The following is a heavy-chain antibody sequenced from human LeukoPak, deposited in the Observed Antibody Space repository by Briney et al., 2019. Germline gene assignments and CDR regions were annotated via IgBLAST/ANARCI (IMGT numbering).Heavy chain of an antibody. CDR2: ISDSAGRT. J-gene: IGHJ4*02. D-gene: IGHD3-22*01. CDR1: GITLSNYG. Sequence: PGGSLRLSCAVSGITLSNYGMSLVRQAPGKGLEWVAGISDSAGRTNYADSVKGRFTISRDNSKNTLYLQMKSLRAEDTAVYFCAKRGVVIRVILVGFHKEAYYFDSWGQGALVTVSS. CDR3: AKRGVVIRVILVGFHKEAYYFDS. V-gene: IGHV3-23*01.